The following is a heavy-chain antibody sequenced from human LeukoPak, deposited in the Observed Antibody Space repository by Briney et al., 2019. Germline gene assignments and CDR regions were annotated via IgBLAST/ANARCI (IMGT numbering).Heavy chain of an antibody. CDR1: GFTFSSYW. D-gene: IGHD1-26*01. Sequence: GGSLRLSCAASGFTFSSYWMSWVRQAPGKGLEWVANIKQDGSDKYYVDSVKGRFTISRDNAKNSLYLQMNSLRAEDTAVYYCARVQPRGVSGSYGYWGQGTLVTVSS. J-gene: IGHJ4*02. CDR3: ARVQPRGVSGSYGY. CDR2: IKQDGSDK. V-gene: IGHV3-7*01.